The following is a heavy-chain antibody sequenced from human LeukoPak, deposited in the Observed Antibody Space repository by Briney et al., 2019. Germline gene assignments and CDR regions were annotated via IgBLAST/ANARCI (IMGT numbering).Heavy chain of an antibody. Sequence: PGGSLRLSCAGSGFTFSSYAMGWVRQAPGKWRGWVSAISGSGGSTYYADSVKGRFTISRDNSKNTLYLQMNSLRAEDTAVYYCAKDIYDSSGFDYWGQGTLVTVSS. J-gene: IGHJ4*02. D-gene: IGHD3-22*01. CDR1: GFTFSSYA. CDR2: ISGSGGST. V-gene: IGHV3-23*01. CDR3: AKDIYDSSGFDY.